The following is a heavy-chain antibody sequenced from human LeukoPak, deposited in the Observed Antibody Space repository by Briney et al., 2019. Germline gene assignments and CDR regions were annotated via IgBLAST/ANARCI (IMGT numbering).Heavy chain of an antibody. CDR1: GFTFSSYW. D-gene: IGHD3-16*01. Sequence: GGSLRLSCAASGFTFSSYWMSWVRQAPGKGLEWVANIKQDGSEKYYVDSVKGRFTISRDNAKNSLYLQMNSLRAEYTAVYYCAKGTGMMWFDPWGQGTLVTVSS. CDR2: IKQDGSEK. J-gene: IGHJ5*02. V-gene: IGHV3-7*01. CDR3: AKGTGMMWFDP.